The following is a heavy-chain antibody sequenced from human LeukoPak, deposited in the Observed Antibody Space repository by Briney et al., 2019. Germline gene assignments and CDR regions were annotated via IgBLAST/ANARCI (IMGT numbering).Heavy chain of an antibody. CDR3: VRQYDSWSGYPSYFDY. V-gene: IGHV4-31*03. CDR1: GDSISSSDYY. J-gene: IGHJ4*02. Sequence: SETLSLTCTVSGDSISSSDYYWSWIRQNPGKGLEWIGYISYSGNTNYNPALRSRATISVDTSKKQLSLRLTSVTSADTAVYSCVRQYDSWSGYPSYFDYWGQGTLVTVSS. D-gene: IGHD3-3*01. CDR2: ISYSGNT.